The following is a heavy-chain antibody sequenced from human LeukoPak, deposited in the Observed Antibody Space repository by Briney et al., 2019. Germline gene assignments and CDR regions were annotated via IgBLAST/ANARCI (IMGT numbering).Heavy chain of an antibody. V-gene: IGHV3-21*01. CDR3: ARDSGIAVAGSLDY. CDR2: ISSSSSYI. D-gene: IGHD6-19*01. J-gene: IGHJ4*02. CDR1: GFTFSSYS. Sequence: GGSLRLSCAASGFTFSSYSMNWVRQAPGKRLEWVSSISSSSSYIYYADSVKGRFTISRDNAKNSLYLQMNSLRAEDTAVYYCARDSGIAVAGSLDYWGQGTLVTVSS.